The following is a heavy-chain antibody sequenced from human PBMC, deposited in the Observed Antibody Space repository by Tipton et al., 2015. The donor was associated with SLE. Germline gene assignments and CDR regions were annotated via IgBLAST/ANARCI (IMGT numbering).Heavy chain of an antibody. CDR2: IYHSGST. CDR1: GYSISSGYY. J-gene: IGHJ5*02. Sequence: TLSLTCAVSGYSISSGYYWGWIRQPPGKGLEWIGSIYHSGSTYSNPSLKSRVTISVDTSKNQFSLKLSSVTAADTAVYYYARVQQLVRRGSPWFDPWGQGTLVTVSS. CDR3: ARVQQLVRRGSPWFDP. D-gene: IGHD6-13*01. V-gene: IGHV4-38-2*01.